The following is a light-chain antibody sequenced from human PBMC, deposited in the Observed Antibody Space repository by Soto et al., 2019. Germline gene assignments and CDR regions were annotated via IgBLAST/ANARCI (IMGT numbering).Light chain of an antibody. CDR3: CSYAGSSAYV. J-gene: IGLJ1*01. CDR2: EGS. Sequence: LTQPASVSGSPGQSITISCTGTSSDVGSYNLVSWYQQHPGKAPKLMIYEGSKRPSGVSNRFSGSKSGNTASLTISGLQAEDEADYYCCSYAGSSAYVFGTGTKVTVL. CDR1: SSDVGSYNL. V-gene: IGLV2-23*01.